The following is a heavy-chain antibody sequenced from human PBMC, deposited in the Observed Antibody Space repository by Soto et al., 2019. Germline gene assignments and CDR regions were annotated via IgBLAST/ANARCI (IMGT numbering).Heavy chain of an antibody. D-gene: IGHD2-2*01. CDR1: GFTFDDYA. V-gene: IGHV3-9*01. Sequence: SLRLSCAASGFTFDDYAMHWVRQAPGKGLEWVSGISWNSGSIGYADSVKGRFTISRDNAKNSLYLQMNSLRAEDTALYYCAKENRYCSSTSCRRFYYGMDVWGQGTTVTVS. CDR3: AKENRYCSSTSCRRFYYGMDV. CDR2: ISWNSGSI. J-gene: IGHJ6*02.